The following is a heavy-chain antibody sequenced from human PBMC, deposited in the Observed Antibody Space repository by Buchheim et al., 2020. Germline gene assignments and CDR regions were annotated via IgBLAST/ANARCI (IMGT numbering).Heavy chain of an antibody. CDR1: GFTFSSYG. CDR3: ARDCSGGSCYSFDY. Sequence: QVQLVESGGGVVQPGRSLRLSCAASGFTFSSYGMHWVRQAPGKGLEWVAVIGYDGSKKYYADSVKGRFTISRDNSKNTLYLQMNSLRAEDTAVYYCARDCSGGSCYSFDYWGQGTL. J-gene: IGHJ4*02. V-gene: IGHV3-33*01. CDR2: IGYDGSKK. D-gene: IGHD2-15*01.